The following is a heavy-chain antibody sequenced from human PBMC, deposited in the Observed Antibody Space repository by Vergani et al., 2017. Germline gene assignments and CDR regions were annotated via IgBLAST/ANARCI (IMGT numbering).Heavy chain of an antibody. CDR2: INHSGST. CDR1: GGSFSVYS. V-gene: IGHV4-34*01. D-gene: IGHD6-13*01. CDR3: ARGRGSRWYIGWFDP. Sequence: QVQLQQWGAGLLKPSETLSLTCAVYGGSFSVYSWSWIRQPPGKGLEWIGEINHSGSTNYNPSLKSRVTISVDTSKNQFSLKLSSVTAADTAVYYCARGRGSRWYIGWFDPWGQGTLVTVSS. J-gene: IGHJ5*02.